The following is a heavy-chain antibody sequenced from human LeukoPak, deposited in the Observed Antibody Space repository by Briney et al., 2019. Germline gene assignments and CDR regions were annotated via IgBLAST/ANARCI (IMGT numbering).Heavy chain of an antibody. CDR1: GGSISSYY. D-gene: IGHD2-15*01. J-gene: IGHJ5*02. Sequence: SETLSLTCTVSGGSISSYYWTWIRQPAGKGLECIGRIYATGSINYNPSLKSRVTMSVDMSKNQFSLKLTSLTAADTAVYYCASLSGGSGVNCFAPGAKGPLVTVS. V-gene: IGHV4-4*07. CDR2: IYATGSI. CDR3: ASLSGGSGVNCFAP.